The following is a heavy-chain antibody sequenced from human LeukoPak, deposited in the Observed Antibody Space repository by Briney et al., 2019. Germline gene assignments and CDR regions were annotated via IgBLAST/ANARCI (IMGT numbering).Heavy chain of an antibody. CDR2: ISSSSSYI. CDR1: GFSFSSYS. J-gene: IGHJ4*02. V-gene: IGHV3-21*01. Sequence: GGSLRLSCAASGFSFSSYSMNWVRQAPGKGLEWVSSISSSSSYIYYADSVKGRFTISRDNAKNSLYLQMNSLRAEDTAVYYCARFRDDYGDYFDYWGQGTLVTVSS. D-gene: IGHD4-17*01. CDR3: ARFRDDYGDYFDY.